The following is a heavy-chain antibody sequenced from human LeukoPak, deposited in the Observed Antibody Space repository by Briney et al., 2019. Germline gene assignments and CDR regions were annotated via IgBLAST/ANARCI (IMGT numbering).Heavy chain of an antibody. D-gene: IGHD3-10*01. CDR1: GFTFSQYG. J-gene: IGHJ6*03. Sequence: GGSLRLSCAASGFTFSQYGMSWVRQAPGKGLEWVANIKHDGSEKQDGSGKKYVDSVKGRFTISRDNAKNSLYLQMNSLRAEDTAVYYCARSGRGVDSFYFYMDVWGKGTTVTVSS. CDR3: ARSGRGVDSFYFYMDV. CDR2: IKHDGSEKQDGSGK. V-gene: IGHV3-7*01.